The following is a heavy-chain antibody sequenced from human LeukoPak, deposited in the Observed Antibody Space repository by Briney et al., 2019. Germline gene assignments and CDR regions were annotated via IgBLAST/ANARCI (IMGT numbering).Heavy chain of an antibody. CDR3: ARGESLADY. Sequence: ASVKVSCKPSGYTFTSYGISWWRQAAGQGLKWMGWISAYNGNTNYAQKLQGRVTMTTDTSTSTVYMELRSLRSDDTAVYYCARGESLADYWGQGTLVTVSS. V-gene: IGHV1-18*01. J-gene: IGHJ4*02. CDR1: GYTFTSYG. CDR2: ISAYNGNT.